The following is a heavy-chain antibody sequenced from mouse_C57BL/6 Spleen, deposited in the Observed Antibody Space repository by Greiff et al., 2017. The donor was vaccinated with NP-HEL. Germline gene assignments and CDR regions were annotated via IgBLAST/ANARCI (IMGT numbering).Heavy chain of an antibody. J-gene: IGHJ4*01. Sequence: QVQLQQSGAELMKPGASVKLSCKATGYTFTGYWIEWVKQRPGHGLEWIGEILPGSGCTNYNEKFKGKATFTADTSSNTAYMQLGSLTTEDSAFYDCARSYYGNYAAMDYWGQGTSVTVSA. D-gene: IGHD2-10*01. CDR2: ILPGSGCT. V-gene: IGHV1-9*01. CDR3: ARSYYGNYAAMDY. CDR1: GYTFTGYW.